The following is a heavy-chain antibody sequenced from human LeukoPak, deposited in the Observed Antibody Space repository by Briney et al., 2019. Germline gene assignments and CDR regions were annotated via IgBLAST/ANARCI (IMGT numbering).Heavy chain of an antibody. V-gene: IGHV3-23*01. CDR3: AKGGGIAARRGYYYYMDV. Sequence: GSLRLSCAASGFTFSSYAMSWVRQAPGKGLEWVSAISGSGGSTYYADSVKGRFTISRDNSKNTLYLQMNSLRAEDTAVYYCAKGGGIAARRGYYYYMDVWGKGTTVTVS. J-gene: IGHJ6*03. CDR1: GFTFSSYA. D-gene: IGHD6-6*01. CDR2: ISGSGGST.